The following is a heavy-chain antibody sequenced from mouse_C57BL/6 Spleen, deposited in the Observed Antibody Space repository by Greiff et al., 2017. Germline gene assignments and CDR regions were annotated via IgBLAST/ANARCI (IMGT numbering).Heavy chain of an antibody. D-gene: IGHD1-1*01. CDR1: GYTFTSYW. CDR2: IDPSDSYT. J-gene: IGHJ1*03. Sequence: QVQLQQPGAELVMPGASVKLSCKASGYTFTSYWMHWVKQRPGQGLEWIGEIDPSDSYTNYNQKFKGKSTLTVDKSSSTAYMQLSSLTSEDSAVYYCARSGSRELYWYFDVWGTGTTVTVSS. CDR3: ARSGSRELYWYFDV. V-gene: IGHV1-69*01.